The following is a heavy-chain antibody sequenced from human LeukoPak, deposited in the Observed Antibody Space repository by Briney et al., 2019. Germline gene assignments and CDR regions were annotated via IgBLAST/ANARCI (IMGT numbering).Heavy chain of an antibody. D-gene: IGHD1-1*01. J-gene: IGHJ4*02. Sequence: PSETLSLTCTVSGGSISTYYWNWIRQPPGKGLEWIGYIYYSGSTNYNPSLKSRVTISVDTSKNQFSLKLSSVTAADTAVYYCARALTTSGYYDYWGQGTLVTVSS. CDR2: IYYSGST. CDR1: GGSISTYY. CDR3: ARALTTSGYYDY. V-gene: IGHV4-59*01.